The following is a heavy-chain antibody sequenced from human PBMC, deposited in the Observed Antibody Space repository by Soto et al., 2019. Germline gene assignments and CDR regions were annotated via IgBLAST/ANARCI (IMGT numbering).Heavy chain of an antibody. Sequence: GWSLRLSCSVSGFIFSESTIYWVRQVPGKGLEAISAVSTSGGSTYYADSVKDRFTISRDNSKNTLFLQMGSLRPEDTAIYYCVRQEHGLDGVAFDYWGQGTQVTASS. J-gene: IGHJ4*02. V-gene: IGHV3-64D*06. D-gene: IGHD2-15*01. CDR3: VRQEHGLDGVAFDY. CDR1: GFIFSEST. CDR2: VSTSGGST.